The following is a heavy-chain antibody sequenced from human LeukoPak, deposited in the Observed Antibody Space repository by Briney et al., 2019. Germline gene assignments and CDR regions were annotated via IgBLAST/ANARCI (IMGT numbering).Heavy chain of an antibody. J-gene: IGHJ4*02. CDR2: IIPIFATA. D-gene: IGHD3-22*01. CDR3: AKYTHSSGFDY. V-gene: IGHV1-69*13. Sequence: ASVKVSCKASGGTFSSYAISWVRQAPGQGLEWMGGIIPIFATANYAQKFQGRVTITADESTSTAYMELSSLRSEDTAVYYCAKYTHSSGFDYWGQGTLVTVSS. CDR1: GGTFSSYA.